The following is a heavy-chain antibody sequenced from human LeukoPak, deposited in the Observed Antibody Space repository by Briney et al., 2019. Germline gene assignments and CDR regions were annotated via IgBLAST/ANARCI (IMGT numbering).Heavy chain of an antibody. V-gene: IGHV1-18*01. D-gene: IGHD1-26*01. CDR3: ARWWRGTSY. CDR2: ISPDNGNT. CDR1: GYSFTTYS. J-gene: IGHJ4*02. Sequence: ASVKVSCKASGYSFTTYSITWVRQAPGQGLEWMGWISPDNGNTYHARRLQGRVSMTTDTATTTAYLELRSLTSDDTGVYYCARWWRGTSYWGQGTQVTVSS.